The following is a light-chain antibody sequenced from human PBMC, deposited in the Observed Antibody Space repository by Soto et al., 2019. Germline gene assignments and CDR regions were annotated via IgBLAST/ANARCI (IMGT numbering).Light chain of an antibody. CDR3: QQYDNLPPFT. Sequence: DIQMTQSPSSLSASVGDRVTITCQASQDISNYLNWYQQKPGKAPKLLIYDASNLETGVPSRFSGSGSGTDFTFTISSLQPEDIATYYCQQYDNLPPFTFGPGTKRDIK. CDR2: DAS. CDR1: QDISNY. J-gene: IGKJ3*01. V-gene: IGKV1-33*01.